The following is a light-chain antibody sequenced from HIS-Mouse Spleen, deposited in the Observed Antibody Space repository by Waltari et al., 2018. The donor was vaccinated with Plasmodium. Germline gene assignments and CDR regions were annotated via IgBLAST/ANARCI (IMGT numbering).Light chain of an antibody. V-gene: IGLV3-10*01. Sequence: SYELTQPPSVSVSPGQTARITCSGDALPKKYAYWYQQKSGQAPVLVIYEDSKRPSGIPEGFYGSSSGTRATLTISGAQVEDEADYYCYSTDSSGNHRVFGGGTKLTVL. J-gene: IGLJ3*02. CDR2: EDS. CDR1: ALPKKY. CDR3: YSTDSSGNHRV.